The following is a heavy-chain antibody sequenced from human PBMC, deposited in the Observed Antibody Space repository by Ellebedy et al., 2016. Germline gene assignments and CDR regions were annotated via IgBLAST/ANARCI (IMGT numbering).Heavy chain of an antibody. CDR2: INYSGST. CDR3: ARATYYYESSGSYGAFDI. D-gene: IGHD3-22*01. CDR1: GVSVSSGSYY. Sequence: SETLSLTCSVSGVSVSSGSYYWSWIRQPPGKGLEWIGFINYSGSTNYKPSLKRRVSISVDTSKNRFSLKVTSVTAADTAVYYCARATYYYESSGSYGAFDIWGQGTMVTVSS. J-gene: IGHJ3*02. V-gene: IGHV4-61*01.